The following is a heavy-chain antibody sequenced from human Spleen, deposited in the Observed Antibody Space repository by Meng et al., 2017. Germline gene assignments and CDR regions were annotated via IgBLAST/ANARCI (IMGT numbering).Heavy chain of an antibody. J-gene: IGHJ4*02. CDR3: ATRGNPYLNC. V-gene: IGHV1-18*01. CDR1: RYTLTSDG. Sequence: QGPRGQSGSEVKKPGASGKVSCNASRYTLTSDGFSWVRQAPGQGLEWMGWINRYSGNTDYAQKFQGRVTMTTDTSTSTAYMELTSLRSDDTAVYYCATRGNPYLNCWGQGTLVTVSS. CDR2: INRYSGNT.